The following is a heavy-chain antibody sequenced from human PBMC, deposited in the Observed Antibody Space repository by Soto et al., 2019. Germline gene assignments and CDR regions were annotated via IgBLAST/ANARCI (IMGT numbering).Heavy chain of an antibody. CDR3: AKGPSPRRQFYYDSSGYDY. CDR1: GFTFSSYA. J-gene: IGHJ4*02. Sequence: PGGSLSLSCAASGFTFSSYAMSWVRQAPGKGLDWVSAISGSGGSTYYADSVKGRFTISRDNSKNTLYLQMNSLRAEDTAVYYCAKGPSPRRQFYYDSSGYDYWGQGTLVTVSS. CDR2: ISGSGGST. V-gene: IGHV3-23*01. D-gene: IGHD3-22*01.